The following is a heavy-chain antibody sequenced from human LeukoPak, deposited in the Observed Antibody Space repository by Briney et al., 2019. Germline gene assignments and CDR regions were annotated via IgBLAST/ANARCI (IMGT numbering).Heavy chain of an antibody. V-gene: IGHV4-38-2*01. J-gene: IGHJ3*02. Sequence: PSETLSLTCAVSGYSISSGYYWGWIRQPPGNGLEWMGSIYHSGSTYYNPSLKSRVTISVDTSKNQFSLKLSSVSAADTAVYYCANKGKYCSSTSCPPDCAFDIWGQGTMVTVSS. CDR1: GYSISSGYY. CDR2: IYHSGST. CDR3: ANKGKYCSSTSCPPDCAFDI. D-gene: IGHD2-2*01.